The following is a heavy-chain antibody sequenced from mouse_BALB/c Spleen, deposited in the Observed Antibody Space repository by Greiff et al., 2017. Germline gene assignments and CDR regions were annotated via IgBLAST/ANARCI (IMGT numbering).Heavy chain of an antibody. CDR3: ARHPHYGNYLEAMDY. Sequence: DVKLVESGGGLVQPGGSLKLSCAASGFTFSSYTMSWVRQTPEKRLEWVAYISNGGGSTYYPDTVKGRFTISRDNAKNTLYLQMSSLKSEDTAMYYCARHPHYGNYLEAMDYWGQGTSVTVSA. CDR1: GFTFSSYT. CDR2: ISNGGGST. V-gene: IGHV5-12-2*01. D-gene: IGHD2-1*01. J-gene: IGHJ4*01.